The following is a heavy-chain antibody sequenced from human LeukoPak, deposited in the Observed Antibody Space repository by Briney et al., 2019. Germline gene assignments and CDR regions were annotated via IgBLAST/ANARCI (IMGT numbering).Heavy chain of an antibody. V-gene: IGHV3-30*03. D-gene: IGHD1-1*01. CDR3: ARYCTFRTCSGTKFDS. CDR2: ISYDGSNK. Sequence: GGSLRLSCAASGFTFSSYGMHWVRQAPGKGLEWVAVISYDGSNKYYADSVKGRFTISRDNSKNTLYLQMYSLTAEDTALYYCARYCTFRTCSGTKFDSWGPGTLVTVSS. CDR1: GFTFSSYG. J-gene: IGHJ4*02.